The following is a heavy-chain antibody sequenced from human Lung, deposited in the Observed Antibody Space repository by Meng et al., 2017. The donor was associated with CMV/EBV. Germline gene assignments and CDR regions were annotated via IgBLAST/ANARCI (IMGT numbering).Heavy chain of an antibody. D-gene: IGHD6-6*01. CDR3: ALMAYSSSSGAFDI. Sequence: GGSXRLXXAASGFTFSSYWMKWVRQGPGKRLEWVSSISTSGSYRYYADSAKGRFTISRDNAKNSLYLQMNSLRVEDTAVYYCALMAYSSSSGAFDIWGRGXMVTVSS. J-gene: IGHJ3*02. CDR2: ISTSGSYR. CDR1: GFTFSSYW. V-gene: IGHV3-21*01.